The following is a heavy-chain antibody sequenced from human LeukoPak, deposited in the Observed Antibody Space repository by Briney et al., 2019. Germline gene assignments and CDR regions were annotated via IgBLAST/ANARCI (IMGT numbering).Heavy chain of an antibody. CDR2: ISGGGGST. Sequence: GGSLRLSCAASGFTFSSYWMHWVRQAPGKGLEWLSTISGGGGSTYYADSVKGRFTISRDNAKNSLYLQMNSLRAEDTAVYYCARVLHKRNYDSTTYYGYWGQGTLVTVSS. D-gene: IGHD3-22*01. CDR1: GFTFSSYW. V-gene: IGHV3-21*01. CDR3: ARVLHKRNYDSTTYYGY. J-gene: IGHJ4*02.